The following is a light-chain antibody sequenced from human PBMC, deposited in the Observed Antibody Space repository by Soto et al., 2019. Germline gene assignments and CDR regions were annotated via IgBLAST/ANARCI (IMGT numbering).Light chain of an antibody. CDR3: QQYGNSPPWT. Sequence: EIVLTQSPGTLSLSPGDRATLSCRASQSVSINFLAWYQQKPGQAPRLLVYGASSRATGIPDRFSGSGSGTDFTLTISRLEPEDFAVYYCQQYGNSPPWTFGQGTKVEIK. J-gene: IGKJ1*01. CDR2: GAS. V-gene: IGKV3-20*01. CDR1: QSVSINF.